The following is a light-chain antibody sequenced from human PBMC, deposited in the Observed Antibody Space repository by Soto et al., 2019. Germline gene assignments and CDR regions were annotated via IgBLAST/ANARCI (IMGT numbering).Light chain of an antibody. CDR3: CSHTISGAPV. CDR2: EVN. V-gene: IGLV2-14*01. J-gene: IGLJ2*01. CDR1: SSDIGIYNF. Sequence: QSALTQPASVSGSPGQSITISCTGTSSDIGIYNFVSWYQHHPGKAPKLMIFEVNNRPSGVSNRFSGSKSGNTASLTISGLQAEDEGDYYCCSHTISGAPVFGGGTKLTVL.